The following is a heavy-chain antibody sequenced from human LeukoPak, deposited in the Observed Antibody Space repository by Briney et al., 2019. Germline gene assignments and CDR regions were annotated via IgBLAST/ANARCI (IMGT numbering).Heavy chain of an antibody. D-gene: IGHD6-19*01. Sequence: SETLSLTCTVSGGSVSSASYYWSWIRQPPGKGLEWLGYIYYSGSTNYNPSLKSRVTISVDTSKNQFSLKLSSVTAADTAVYYCARVGFGSGWRFDYWGQGTLVTVSS. J-gene: IGHJ4*02. V-gene: IGHV4-61*01. CDR2: IYYSGST. CDR1: GGSVSSASYY. CDR3: ARVGFGSGWRFDY.